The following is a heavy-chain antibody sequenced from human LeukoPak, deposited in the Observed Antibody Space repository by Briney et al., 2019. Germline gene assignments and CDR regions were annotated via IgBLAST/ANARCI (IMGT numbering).Heavy chain of an antibody. CDR1: EYSFTSYW. V-gene: IGHV5-51*01. CDR3: ARLKDVKYSSSSFDY. Sequence: GESLKISCKGSEYSFTSYWIGWVRQMPGKGLEWMGIIYPGDSDTRYSPSFQGQVTISADKSISTAYLQWSSLKASDTAMYYCARLKDVKYSSSSFDYWGQGTLVTVSS. CDR2: IYPGDSDT. D-gene: IGHD6-6*01. J-gene: IGHJ4*02.